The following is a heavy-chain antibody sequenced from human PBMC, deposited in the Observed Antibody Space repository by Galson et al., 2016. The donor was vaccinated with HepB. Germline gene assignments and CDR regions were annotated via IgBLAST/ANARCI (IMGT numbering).Heavy chain of an antibody. J-gene: IGHJ4*02. Sequence: SVKVSCKASGGTFSNYGISWLRQAPGQGLEWMGGITPIFGTSNYAQKFQGRVAMTADVSTSTAYMELSSLSSEDTAVFYCARGDSSSWYEANYWGQGTLVTVSS. CDR3: ARGDSSSWYEANY. CDR2: ITPIFGTS. V-gene: IGHV1-69*13. CDR1: GGTFSNYG. D-gene: IGHD6-13*01.